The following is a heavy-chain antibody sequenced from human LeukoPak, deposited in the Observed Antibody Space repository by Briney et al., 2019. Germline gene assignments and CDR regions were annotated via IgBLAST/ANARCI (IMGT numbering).Heavy chain of an antibody. CDR3: ARARLGTMIVWEDAFDI. V-gene: IGHV3-53*01. Sequence: GGSLRLSCAASGFTVSSNYMSWVRQAPGKGLEWVSVIYSGGSTYYADSVKGRFTISRDNSKNTLYLQMNSLRAEDTAVYYCARARLGTMIVWEDAFDIWGQGTMVTVSS. CDR1: GFTVSSNY. D-gene: IGHD3-22*01. CDR2: IYSGGST. J-gene: IGHJ3*02.